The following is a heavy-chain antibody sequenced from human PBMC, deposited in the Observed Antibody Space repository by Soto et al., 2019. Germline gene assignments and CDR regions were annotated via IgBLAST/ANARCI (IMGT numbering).Heavy chain of an antibody. D-gene: IGHD5-12*01. Sequence: SETLSLTCTVSGGSISSYYWSWIRQPPGKGLEWIGYIYYSGSTNYNPSLKSRVTISVVTSKNQFSLKLSSVTAADTAVYYCARDGDGYNLGYYFGYWGQGTLVTVSS. CDR1: GGSISSYY. CDR3: ARDGDGYNLGYYFGY. J-gene: IGHJ4*02. CDR2: IYYSGST. V-gene: IGHV4-59*01.